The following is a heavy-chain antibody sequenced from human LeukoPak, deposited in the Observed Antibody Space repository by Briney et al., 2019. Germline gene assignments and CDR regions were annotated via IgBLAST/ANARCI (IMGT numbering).Heavy chain of an antibody. D-gene: IGHD1-1*01. J-gene: IGHJ4*02. Sequence: ETLSLTCTVSGGSISNSAYYWGWIRQPPGKGLEWVSAISGSGGSTYYADSVKGRFTISRDNSKNTLYLQMNSLRAEDTAVYYCAKHNIDYWGQGTLVTVSS. CDR2: ISGSGGST. CDR1: GGSISNSAYY. V-gene: IGHV3-23*01. CDR3: AKHNIDY.